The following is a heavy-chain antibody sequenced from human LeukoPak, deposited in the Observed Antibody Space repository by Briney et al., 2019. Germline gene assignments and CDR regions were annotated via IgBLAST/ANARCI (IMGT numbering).Heavy chain of an antibody. J-gene: IGHJ5*02. V-gene: IGHV1-69*04. D-gene: IGHD5-24*01. CDR2: IIPILGIA. CDR1: GGTFSSYA. Sequence: SVKVSCKASGGTFSSYAISWVRQAPGQGLEWMGRIIPILGIANYAQKFQGRVTITADKSTSTAYMELSSLRSEDTAVYYCARRGGDGLWFDPWGQGTLVTVSS. CDR3: ARRGGDGLWFDP.